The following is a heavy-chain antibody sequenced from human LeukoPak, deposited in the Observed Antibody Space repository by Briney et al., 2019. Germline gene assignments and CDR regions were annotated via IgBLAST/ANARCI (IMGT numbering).Heavy chain of an antibody. CDR3: ASGPSSSGWYGNFDY. Sequence: GSLRLSCAASGFTFSSCWMSWIRQPPGKGLEWIGYIYYSGSTNYNPSLKSRVTISVDTSKNQFSLKLSSVTAADTAVYYCASGPSSSGWYGNFDYWGQGTLVTVSS. J-gene: IGHJ4*02. V-gene: IGHV4-59*08. CDR2: IYYSGST. CDR1: GFTFSSCW. D-gene: IGHD6-19*01.